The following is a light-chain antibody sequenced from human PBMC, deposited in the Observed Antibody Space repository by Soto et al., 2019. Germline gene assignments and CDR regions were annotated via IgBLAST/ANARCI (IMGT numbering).Light chain of an antibody. J-gene: IGKJ1*01. CDR3: QQYGSSPT. Sequence: EIAMTQSPATLSVSPGERATLSCRTSQSVGRDLAWYQQRPGQPPRLLIYGASTRATGIPARFSGSGSGTDFTLTISRLEPEDFAVYYCQQYGSSPTFGQGTKVDIK. CDR2: GAS. V-gene: IGKV3-20*01. CDR1: QSVGRD.